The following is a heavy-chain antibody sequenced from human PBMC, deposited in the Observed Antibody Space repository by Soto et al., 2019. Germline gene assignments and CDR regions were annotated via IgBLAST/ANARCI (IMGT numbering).Heavy chain of an antibody. D-gene: IGHD3-10*01. CDR1: GYTFTSYG. V-gene: IGHV1-18*01. CDR3: ASSGDYYYYMDV. J-gene: IGHJ6*03. Sequence: ASVKLSCKASGYTFTSYGISWVRQAPGQGLEWMGWISAYNGNTNYAQKLQGRVTMTEDTSTDTAYMELSSLRSEDTAVYYCASSGDYYYYMDVWGKGTTVTVSS. CDR2: ISAYNGNT.